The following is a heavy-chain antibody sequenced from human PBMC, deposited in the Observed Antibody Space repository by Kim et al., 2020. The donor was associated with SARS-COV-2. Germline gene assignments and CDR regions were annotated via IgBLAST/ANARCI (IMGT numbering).Heavy chain of an antibody. CDR1: GGSFSGYY. J-gene: IGHJ6*03. V-gene: IGHV4-34*01. Sequence: SETLSLTCAVYGGSFSGYYWSWIRQPPGKGLEWIGEINHSGSTNYNPSLKSRVTISVDTSKNQFSLKLSSVTAADTAVYYCARGPRGNYALYYYYYYMDVWGKGTTVTVSS. CDR3: ARGPRGNYALYYYYYYMDV. CDR2: INHSGST. D-gene: IGHD4-4*01.